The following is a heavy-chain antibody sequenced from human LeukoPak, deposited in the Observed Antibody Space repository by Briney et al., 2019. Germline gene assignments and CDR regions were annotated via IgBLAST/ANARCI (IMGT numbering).Heavy chain of an antibody. J-gene: IGHJ5*02. CDR1: GFIFSGDF. V-gene: IGHV3-66*02. D-gene: IGHD3-22*01. Sequence: GGSLRLSCAASGFIFSGDFMSWVRQAPGKGLEWVSVIYSDGSTYYADSVKGRFTISRDNSKNTLYLQMNSLRAEDTAVYYCAREAYYYDSSGYYYWFDPWGQGTLVTVSS. CDR3: AREAYYYDSSGYYYWFDP. CDR2: IYSDGST.